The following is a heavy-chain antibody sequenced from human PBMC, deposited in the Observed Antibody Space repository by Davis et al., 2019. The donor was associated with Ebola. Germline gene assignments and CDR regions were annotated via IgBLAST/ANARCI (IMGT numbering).Heavy chain of an antibody. CDR3: ARGRSIVVVPAAILAAAGTFDY. D-gene: IGHD2-2*02. CDR2: INHSGST. J-gene: IGHJ4*02. Sequence: SETLSLTCAVYGGSLRGYYWGWIRQPPGKGLEWIGEINHSGSTNYNPSLKSRVIISADKSKNQFSLKLSSVTAADTAVYFCARGRSIVVVPAAILAAAGTFDYWGQGTLVTVSS. CDR1: GGSLRGYY. V-gene: IGHV4-34*01.